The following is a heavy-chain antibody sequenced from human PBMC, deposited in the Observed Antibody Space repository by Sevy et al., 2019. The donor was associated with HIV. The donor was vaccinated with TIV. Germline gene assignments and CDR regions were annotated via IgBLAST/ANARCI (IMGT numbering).Heavy chain of an antibody. D-gene: IGHD3-3*01. CDR2: IYSGGST. Sequence: GGSLRLSCAASGFTVSSNYMSWVRQAPGKGLEWVSVIYSGGSTYYADSVKGRFTISRHNSKNTLYLQMNSLGAEDTAVYYCARSLLRFLEWPRWYYFDYWGQGTLVTVSS. J-gene: IGHJ4*02. CDR3: ARSLLRFLEWPRWYYFDY. CDR1: GFTVSSNY. V-gene: IGHV3-53*04.